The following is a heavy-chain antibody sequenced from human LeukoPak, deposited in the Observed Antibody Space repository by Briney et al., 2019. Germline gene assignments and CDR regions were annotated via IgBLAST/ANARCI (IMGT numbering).Heavy chain of an antibody. J-gene: IGHJ4*02. D-gene: IGHD6-6*01. Sequence: ASVKVSCKASGYTFTSYDINWVRQATGQGLEWMGWMNPNSGNTGYAQKFQGRVTMTRNTSISTAYMELSSLRSEDTAVYYCAVYYSSSFRTFDYWGQGTLVTVSS. CDR2: MNPNSGNT. CDR1: GYTFTSYD. V-gene: IGHV1-8*01. CDR3: AVYYSSSFRTFDY.